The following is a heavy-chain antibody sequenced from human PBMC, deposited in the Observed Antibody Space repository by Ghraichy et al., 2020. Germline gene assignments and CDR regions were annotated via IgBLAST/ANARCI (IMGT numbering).Heavy chain of an antibody. V-gene: IGHV3-73*01. CDR2: IRSKANSYAT. J-gene: IGHJ4*02. Sequence: GGSLRLSCAASGFTFSGSAMHWVRQASGKGLEWVGRIRSKANSYATAYAASVKGRFTICRDDSKNTAYLQMNSLKTEDTAVYYCTLARSLYDSSGYYSYFDYWGQGTLVTVSS. CDR3: TLARSLYDSSGYYSYFDY. D-gene: IGHD3-22*01. CDR1: GFTFSGSA.